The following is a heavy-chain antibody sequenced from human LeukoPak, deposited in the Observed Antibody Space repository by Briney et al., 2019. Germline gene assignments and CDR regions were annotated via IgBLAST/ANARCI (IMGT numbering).Heavy chain of an antibody. CDR1: GFTVSSNY. J-gene: IGHJ4*02. V-gene: IGHV3-53*01. D-gene: IGHD3-16*01. CDR3: AEGLPAPFDS. Sequence: PGGSLRLSCAASGFTVSSNYMSWVRQAPGKWLEWVSVIYNGDDTYYADSVKGRFTISRDNSNNTLYLQMNSLRAEDTAIYYCAEGLPAPFDSWGQGILVTVSS. CDR2: IYNGDDT.